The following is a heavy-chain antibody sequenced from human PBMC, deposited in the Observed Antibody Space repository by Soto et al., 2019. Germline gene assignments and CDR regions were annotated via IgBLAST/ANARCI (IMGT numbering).Heavy chain of an antibody. CDR1: GGSIRSYY. V-gene: IGHV4-59*08. D-gene: IGHD5-12*01. CDR2: IYYSGNT. Sequence: QVQLQESGPGLVKPSETLSLTCTVSGGSIRSYYWSWIRQPPGKGLEWIGYIYYSGNTNYNPSLKSRVTISVDTSKNRFSLKLSSVTAADTAVYYCAKRYSGYDDAFDIWGQGTMVTVSS. J-gene: IGHJ3*02. CDR3: AKRYSGYDDAFDI.